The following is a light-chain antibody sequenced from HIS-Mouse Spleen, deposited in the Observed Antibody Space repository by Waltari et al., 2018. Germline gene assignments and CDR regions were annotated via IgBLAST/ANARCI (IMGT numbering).Light chain of an antibody. CDR1: SSNIGSNT. Sequence: QSVLTQPPSASGTPGQRVTIPCSGISSNIGSNTVNWYQQLPGPAPQLLIYSNNQRPSGVPDRFSGSKSGTSASLAISGLQSEDEADYYCAAWDDSLNGWVFGGGTKLTVL. J-gene: IGLJ3*02. CDR2: SNN. CDR3: AAWDDSLNGWV. V-gene: IGLV1-44*01.